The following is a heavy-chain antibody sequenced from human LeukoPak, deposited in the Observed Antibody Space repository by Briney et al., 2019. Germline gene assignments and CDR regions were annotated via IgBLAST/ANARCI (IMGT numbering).Heavy chain of an antibody. Sequence: GESLNISCKGSGYSLTSHWIAWVRQMPGKGLEWMGIIYPGDSVTRYSPSFQGQVTISADKSINTAYLQWSSLKTSDTAMYYCARHTSGSPWDAIDVWGQGTKVTVSS. CDR2: IYPGDSVT. V-gene: IGHV5-51*01. J-gene: IGHJ6*02. CDR3: ARHTSGSPWDAIDV. D-gene: IGHD2-15*01. CDR1: GYSLTSHW.